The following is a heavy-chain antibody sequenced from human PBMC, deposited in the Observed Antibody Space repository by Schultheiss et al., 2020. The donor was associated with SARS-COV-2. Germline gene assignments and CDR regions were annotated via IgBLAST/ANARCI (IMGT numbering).Heavy chain of an antibody. CDR3: ARRVEQWLAANYYYGMDV. CDR2: IYYSGST. Sequence: SETLSLTCTVSGGSISSGGYYWSWIRQSPGKGLEWIGYIYYSGSTNYNPSLKSRVTISVDTSKNQFSLKLSSVTAADTAVYYCARRVEQWLAANYYYGMDVWGQGTTVTVSS. CDR1: GGSISSGGYY. D-gene: IGHD6-19*01. V-gene: IGHV4-61*08. J-gene: IGHJ6*02.